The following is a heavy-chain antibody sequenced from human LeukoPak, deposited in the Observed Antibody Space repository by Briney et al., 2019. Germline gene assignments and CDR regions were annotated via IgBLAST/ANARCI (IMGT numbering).Heavy chain of an antibody. V-gene: IGHV3-7*03. D-gene: IGHD2-2*01. CDR2: IKQDESEK. Sequence: PGGSLRLSCAASGFTFNNYWMTWVRQAPGKGLEWVANIKQDESEKYYVDSVKGRFTISRDNAKNSLYLQMNSLRAEDTAVYYCAIHGYQLIRGGQPFDYWGQGTLVTVSS. J-gene: IGHJ4*02. CDR3: AIHGYQLIRGGQPFDY. CDR1: GFTFNNYW.